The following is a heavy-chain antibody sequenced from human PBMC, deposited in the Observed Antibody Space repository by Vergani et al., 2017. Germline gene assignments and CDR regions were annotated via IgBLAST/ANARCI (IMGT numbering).Heavy chain of an antibody. CDR3: ARVEALRWDIVVVPAATRPNYYYYGMDV. V-gene: IGHV3-21*01. J-gene: IGHJ6*02. CDR1: GFTFSSYS. CDR2: ISSSSSYI. Sequence: EVQLVESGGGLVKPGGSLRLSCAASGFTFSSYSMNWVRQAPGKGLEWVSSISSSSSYIYYADSVKGRFTISRDNAKNSLYLQMNSLRAEDTAVYYCARVEALRWDIVVVPAATRPNYYYYGMDVWGQGTTVTVSS. D-gene: IGHD2-2*01.